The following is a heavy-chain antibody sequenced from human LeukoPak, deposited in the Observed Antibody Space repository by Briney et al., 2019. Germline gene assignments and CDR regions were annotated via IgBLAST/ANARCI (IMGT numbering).Heavy chain of an antibody. D-gene: IGHD4-23*01. CDR3: AKGTVGYYYYMDV. CDR1: GGSISSYF. CDR2: MYYSGSS. Sequence: SETLSLTCTVSGGSISSYFWSWIRQPPGKGLEWIGYMYYSGSSNYKPSLKSRVTISIDTSKSQFSLKLSSVTAADTAVYYCAKGTVGYYYYMDVWGKGTTVTVSS. J-gene: IGHJ6*03. V-gene: IGHV4-59*01.